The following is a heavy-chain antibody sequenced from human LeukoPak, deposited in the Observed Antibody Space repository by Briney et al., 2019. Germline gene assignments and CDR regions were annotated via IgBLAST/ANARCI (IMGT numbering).Heavy chain of an antibody. J-gene: IGHJ6*02. CDR3: ASKGITIFNGMDV. CDR2: IYYSGST. V-gene: IGHV4-59*12. Sequence: PSETLSLTCTVSGGSISSYYWSWIRQPPGKGLEWIGYIYYSGSTNYNPSLKSRVTISVDTSKNQFSLKLSSVTAADTAVYYCASKGITIFNGMDVWGQGTTVTVSS. CDR1: GGSISSYY. D-gene: IGHD3-3*01.